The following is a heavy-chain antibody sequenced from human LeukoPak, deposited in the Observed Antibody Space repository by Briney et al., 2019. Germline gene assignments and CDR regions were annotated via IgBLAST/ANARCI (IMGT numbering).Heavy chain of an antibody. CDR2: FDPEDGET. V-gene: IGHV1-24*01. D-gene: IGHD4-17*01. CDR1: GYTLTELS. CDR3: ATPDYGDNDAFDI. J-gene: IGHJ3*02. Sequence: RVSVKVSCKVSGYTLTELSMHWVRQAPGKGLEWMGGFDPEDGETIYAQKFQGRVTMTEDTSTDTAYMELSSLRSEDTAVYYCATPDYGDNDAFDIWGQGTMVTVSS.